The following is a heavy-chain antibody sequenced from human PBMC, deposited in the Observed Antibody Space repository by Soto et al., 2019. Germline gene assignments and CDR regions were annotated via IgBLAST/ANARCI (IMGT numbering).Heavy chain of an antibody. Sequence: QVQLVESGGGVVQPGRSLRLSCAASGFTFSSYAMHWVRQAPGKGLEWVAVISYDGSNKYYADSVKGRFTISRDNSKNTLHLQMNSLRAEDTAVYYCARGYTSSLGKYFQHWGQGTLVTVSS. V-gene: IGHV3-30-3*01. J-gene: IGHJ1*01. CDR3: ARGYTSSLGKYFQH. CDR1: GFTFSSYA. D-gene: IGHD6-6*01. CDR2: ISYDGSNK.